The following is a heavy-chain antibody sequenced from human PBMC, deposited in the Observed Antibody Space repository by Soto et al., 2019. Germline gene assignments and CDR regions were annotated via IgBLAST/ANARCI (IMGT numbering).Heavy chain of an antibody. V-gene: IGHV1-69*02. J-gene: IGHJ3*02. Sequence: SVKGSCKASGGTFSSYTISWVRQAPGQGLEWMGRIIPILGIANYAQKFQGRVTITADKSTSTAYMELSSLRSEDTAVYYCARRFGESHDAFDIWGQGTMVTVSS. CDR3: ARRFGESHDAFDI. CDR1: GGTFSSYT. CDR2: IIPILGIA. D-gene: IGHD3-10*01.